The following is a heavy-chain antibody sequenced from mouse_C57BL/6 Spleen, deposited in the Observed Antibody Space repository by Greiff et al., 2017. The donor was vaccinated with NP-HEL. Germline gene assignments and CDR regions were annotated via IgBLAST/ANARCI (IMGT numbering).Heavy chain of an antibody. D-gene: IGHD1-1*01. V-gene: IGHV6-3*01. CDR2: IRLKSDNYAT. Sequence: EVHLVESGGGLVQPGGSMKLSCVASGFTFSNYWMNWVRQSPEKGLEWVAQIRLKSDNYATHYAESVKGRFTISRDDSRSSVYLQMNNLRAEDTGIYYCTAYYGSLDYWGQGTTLTVSS. CDR3: TAYYGSLDY. J-gene: IGHJ2*01. CDR1: GFTFSNYW.